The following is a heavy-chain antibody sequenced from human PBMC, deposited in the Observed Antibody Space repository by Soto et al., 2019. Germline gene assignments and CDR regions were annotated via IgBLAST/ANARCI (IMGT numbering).Heavy chain of an antibody. CDR2: INWNGAYS. CDR1: GFKFDDYA. Sequence: EVQLVESGGNLARPGESLRLSCAASGFKFDDYAFHWVRQAPGKGPEWVSGINWNGAYSGYADSVKGRFTISRDNAGNFVYLQMDTLRPEDTALYYCARVHSSGWYVEPYDAWGQGTMVTLSS. CDR3: ARVHSSGWYVEPYDA. V-gene: IGHV3-9*01. J-gene: IGHJ3*01. D-gene: IGHD6-19*01.